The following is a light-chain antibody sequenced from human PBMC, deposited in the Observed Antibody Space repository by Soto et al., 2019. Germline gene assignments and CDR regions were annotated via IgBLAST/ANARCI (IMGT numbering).Light chain of an antibody. J-gene: IGLJ1*01. CDR1: SSDIGGYNY. CDR3: SSYAGSNLYV. Sequence: QSVLTQPPSASGSPGQSVTISCTGTSSDIGGYNYVSWYQQHPGKAPKLFIYEVSKRPSGVPDRFSGSKSGNTASLTVSGLRTEDEADYYCSSYAGSNLYVFGTGTKLTVL. CDR2: EVS. V-gene: IGLV2-8*01.